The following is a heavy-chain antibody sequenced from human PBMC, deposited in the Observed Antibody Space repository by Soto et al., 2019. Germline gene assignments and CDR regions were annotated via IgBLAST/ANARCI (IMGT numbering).Heavy chain of an antibody. CDR2: IYTSGRT. CDR3: ESVSNSSWNDAFDI. J-gene: IGHJ3*02. Sequence: SEPMRVTETGSEGCIGGLCVSWIRKDAGKGLEWIGRIYTSGRTNYNPPLQSRVTMSVDTSKNQLSLKLSSVTAADTAVYYCESVSNSSWNDAFDIWGRGTMVTVSS. V-gene: IGHV4-4*07. D-gene: IGHD6-13*01. CDR1: EGCIGGLC.